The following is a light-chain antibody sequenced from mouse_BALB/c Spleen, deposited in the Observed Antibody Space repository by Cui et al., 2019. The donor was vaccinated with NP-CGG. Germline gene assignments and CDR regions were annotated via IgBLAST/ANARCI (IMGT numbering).Light chain of an antibody. CDR2: GTN. CDR1: TGAVTTSNY. CDR3: ALWYSNHWV. Sequence: QAVVTQESALTTSPGETVTFTCRSSTGAVTTSNYANWVQEKPDHLFTGLIGGTNNRVPGVPARFSGSLIGDKAALIITGAQTEDETIYFCALWYSNHWVFGGGTKLTVL. J-gene: IGLJ1*01. V-gene: IGLV1*01.